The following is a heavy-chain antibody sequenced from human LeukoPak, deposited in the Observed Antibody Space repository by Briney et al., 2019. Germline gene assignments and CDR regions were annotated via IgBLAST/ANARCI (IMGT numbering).Heavy chain of an antibody. CDR2: IWYDGSNK. V-gene: IGHV3-33*01. CDR1: GFTFSSYG. Sequence: GGSLRLYCAASGFTFSSYGMHWVRQAPGKGLEWVAVIWYDGSNKYYADSVKGRFTISRDNSKNTLYLRMNSLRAEDTAVYYCARDYSSGYYLSFDYWGQGTLVTVSS. D-gene: IGHD3-22*01. CDR3: ARDYSSGYYLSFDY. J-gene: IGHJ4*02.